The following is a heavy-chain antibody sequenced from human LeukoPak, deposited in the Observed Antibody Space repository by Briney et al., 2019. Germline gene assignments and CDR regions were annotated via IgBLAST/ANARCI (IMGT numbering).Heavy chain of an antibody. J-gene: IGHJ3*02. CDR1: GFTFSSYS. CDR3: ARDERATAFYI. Sequence: GGSLRLSCAASGFTFSSYSMNWVRQAPGKGLEWVSSISSSSSYIYYADSVKGRFTISRDNAKNTLYLQMNSLRAEDTAVYYCARDERATAFYIWGQGTMVTVSS. D-gene: IGHD5-12*01. CDR2: ISSSSSYI. V-gene: IGHV3-21*01.